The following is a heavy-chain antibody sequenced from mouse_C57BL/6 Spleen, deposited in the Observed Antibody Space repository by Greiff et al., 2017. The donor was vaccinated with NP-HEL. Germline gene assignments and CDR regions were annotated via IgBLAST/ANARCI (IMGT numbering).Heavy chain of an antibody. CDR2: IDPEDGDT. V-gene: IGHV14-1*01. D-gene: IGHD1-1*01. CDR1: GFNIKDYY. Sequence: EVQLQQSGAELVRPGASVKLSCTASGFNIKDYYMHWVKQRPEQGLEWIGRIDPEDGDTEYAPKFQGKATMTADTSSNTAYLQLSSLTSEDTAVYYCTTRFYYYGTKSPYYFDYWGQGTTLTVSS. CDR3: TTRFYYYGTKSPYYFDY. J-gene: IGHJ2*01.